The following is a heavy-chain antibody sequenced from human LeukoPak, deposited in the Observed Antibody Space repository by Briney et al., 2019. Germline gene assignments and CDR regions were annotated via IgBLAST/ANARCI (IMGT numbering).Heavy chain of an antibody. CDR3: AKGPFFYYDSSGYNYFDY. J-gene: IGHJ4*02. V-gene: IGHV3-48*03. D-gene: IGHD3-22*01. CDR2: ISSSGSTI. CDR1: GFIFSSYD. Sequence: GGSLRLSCAASGFIFSSYDMNWVRQAPGKGLEWVSYISSSGSTIFYADSVKGRFTVSRDNAKNSLYLQMSSLRAEDTAVYYCAKGPFFYYDSSGYNYFDYWGQGTLVTVSS.